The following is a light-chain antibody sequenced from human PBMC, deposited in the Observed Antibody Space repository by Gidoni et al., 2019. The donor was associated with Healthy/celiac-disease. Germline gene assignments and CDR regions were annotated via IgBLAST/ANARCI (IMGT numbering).Light chain of an antibody. J-gene: IGLJ2*01. CDR1: NIGSKS. CDR2: DDS. Sequence: YVQTQPPPASVAPGQTARITCGGNNIGSKSVHWYQQKPGQAPVLVVYDDSNRPSGIPERFSGSNSGNTATLTISRVEAGDEADYYCQVCDSSSDHVVFGGGTKLTVL. CDR3: QVCDSSSDHVV. V-gene: IGLV3-21*02.